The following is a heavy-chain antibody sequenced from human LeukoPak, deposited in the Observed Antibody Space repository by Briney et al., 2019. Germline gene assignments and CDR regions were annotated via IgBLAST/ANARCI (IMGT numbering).Heavy chain of an antibody. V-gene: IGHV4-34*01. CDR1: GGSFSGYY. J-gene: IGHJ4*02. Sequence: SETLSLTCAVYGGSFSGYYWGWIRQPPGKGLEWIGSIYYSGSTYYDPSLKSRVTISVDTSKNQFSLKLSSVTAADTAVYYCARGIAARQTFDYWGQGTLVTVSS. D-gene: IGHD6-6*01. CDR3: ARGIAARQTFDY. CDR2: IYYSGST.